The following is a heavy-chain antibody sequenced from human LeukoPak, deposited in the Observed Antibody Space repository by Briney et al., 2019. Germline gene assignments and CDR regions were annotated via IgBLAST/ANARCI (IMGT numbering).Heavy chain of an antibody. J-gene: IGHJ4*02. CDR3: ARRNIVTGQASDY. D-gene: IGHD3-9*01. CDR1: GFTFSTYG. Sequence: QTGGSLRLSCAASGFTFSTYGMHWVRQTPGKGLEWISYISSSGATMHYADTVKGRFTISRDNARNSLYLQMDSLRTEDTAVYYCARRNIVTGQASDYWGQGSLVTVSS. V-gene: IGHV3-48*01. CDR2: ISSSGATM.